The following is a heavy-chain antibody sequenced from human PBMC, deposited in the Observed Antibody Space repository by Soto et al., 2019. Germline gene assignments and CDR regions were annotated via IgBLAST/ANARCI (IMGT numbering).Heavy chain of an antibody. Sequence: QVQVVQSRAEVKKPGSSVKVSCKASGGTFSSYTITWVRQAPGQGLEWLGRIIPIFGVTNYAQKFQDRLTMSADRPTTTAYMELSSLTSADTAVYYCVRDWESTTQTWGFGDSWGQGTLVTVSS. CDR3: VRDWESTTQTWGFGDS. CDR2: IIPIFGVT. V-gene: IGHV1-69*04. CDR1: GGTFSSYT. J-gene: IGHJ4*02. D-gene: IGHD3-10*01.